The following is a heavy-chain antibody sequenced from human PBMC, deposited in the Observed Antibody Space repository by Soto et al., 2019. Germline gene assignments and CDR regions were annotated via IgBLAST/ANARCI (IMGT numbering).Heavy chain of an antibody. D-gene: IGHD2-15*01. J-gene: IGHJ3*02. V-gene: IGHV1-18*01. Sequence: GASVKVSCKASGYTFTSYGISWVRQAPGQRLEWMGWISAYNGNTNYAQKLQGRVTMTTDTSTSTAYMELRSLRSDDTAVYYCARDPSYCSGGSCYPVELLSHSDAFDIWGQGTMVTVSS. CDR2: ISAYNGNT. CDR3: ARDPSYCSGGSCYPVELLSHSDAFDI. CDR1: GYTFTSYG.